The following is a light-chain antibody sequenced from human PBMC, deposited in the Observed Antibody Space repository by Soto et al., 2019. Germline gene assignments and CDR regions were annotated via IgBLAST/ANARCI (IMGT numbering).Light chain of an antibody. Sequence: VLTQSPSRLSLSPGERATLSCRAGQSVSDYLAWYQQKLGQPPRLLFFDASNRATGVPDRFSAGGSGTDFTLIISSLEPEDFAVYYCQQRVSWPPTFGGGTKVEI. J-gene: IGKJ4*01. CDR1: QSVSDY. V-gene: IGKV3-11*01. CDR2: DAS. CDR3: QQRVSWPPT.